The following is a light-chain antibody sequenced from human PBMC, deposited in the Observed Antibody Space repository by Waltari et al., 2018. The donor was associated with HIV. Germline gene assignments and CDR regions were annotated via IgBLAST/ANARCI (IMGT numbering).Light chain of an antibody. CDR1: QSVSSSY. CDR3: QQYGSSRGT. V-gene: IGKV3-20*01. Sequence: EIVFTQSPGTLSLSPAERAPPSCRASQSVSSSYLAWFHQKPGQAPSLLIYGASSRDTDIPDRFSGSGSGTNFTLTISRLEPEDFAVYYCQQYGSSRGTFGQGTKVEIK. J-gene: IGKJ1*01. CDR2: GAS.